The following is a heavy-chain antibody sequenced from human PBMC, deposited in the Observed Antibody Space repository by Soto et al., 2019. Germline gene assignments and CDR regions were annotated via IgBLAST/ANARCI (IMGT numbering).Heavy chain of an antibody. Sequence: ESGGGLVQPGGSLRLSCAASGFTFSSYEMNWVRQAPGKGLEWVSYISSSGSTIYYADSVKGRFTISRDNAKNSLYLQMNSLRAEDTAVYYCARVPSTYGDPPGYWGQGTLVTVSS. CDR2: ISSSGSTI. CDR1: GFTFSSYE. J-gene: IGHJ4*02. D-gene: IGHD4-17*01. CDR3: ARVPSTYGDPPGY. V-gene: IGHV3-48*03.